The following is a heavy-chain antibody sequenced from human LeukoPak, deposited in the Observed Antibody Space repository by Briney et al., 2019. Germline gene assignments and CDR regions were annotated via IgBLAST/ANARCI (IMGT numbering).Heavy chain of an antibody. CDR2: ISAYNGNT. CDR1: GYTFTSYG. Sequence: ASVKVSCKASGYTFTSYGISWVRQAPGQGLEWMGWISAYNGNTNYAQKLQGRVTMTTDTYTSTAYMELRSLRSDDTAVYYCARPRITMVRGVPGWFDPWGQGTLVTVSS. D-gene: IGHD3-10*01. CDR3: ARPRITMVRGVPGWFDP. J-gene: IGHJ5*02. V-gene: IGHV1-18*01.